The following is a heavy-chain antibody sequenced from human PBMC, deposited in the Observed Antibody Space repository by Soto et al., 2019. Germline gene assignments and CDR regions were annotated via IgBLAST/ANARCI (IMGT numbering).Heavy chain of an antibody. J-gene: IGHJ4*02. Sequence: ASVKVSCKASGGTFSSYAISWVRQAPGQGLEWMGGIIPIFGTANYAQKFQGRVTITADESTSTAYMELSSLRSEDTAVYYCAAYYDSSGYYYFITYYFEYWGQGTLVTVSS. D-gene: IGHD3-22*01. CDR1: GGTFSSYA. CDR2: IIPIFGTA. V-gene: IGHV1-69*13. CDR3: AAYYDSSGYYYFITYYFEY.